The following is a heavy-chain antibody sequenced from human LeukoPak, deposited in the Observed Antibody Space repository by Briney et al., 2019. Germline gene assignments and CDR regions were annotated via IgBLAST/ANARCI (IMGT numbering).Heavy chain of an antibody. J-gene: IGHJ4*02. D-gene: IGHD1-1*01. CDR3: ARRRNVYYFDY. Sequence: GESLKISCKGSGYSFTNYWIAWVRQIPGEGLEWMGIIYPGDSDTTYSPSFQGQVTISADRSLSTAYLQWSSLKASDTAMYYCARRRNVYYFDYWGQGTLVTVSS. CDR2: IYPGDSDT. V-gene: IGHV5-51*01. CDR1: GYSFTNYW.